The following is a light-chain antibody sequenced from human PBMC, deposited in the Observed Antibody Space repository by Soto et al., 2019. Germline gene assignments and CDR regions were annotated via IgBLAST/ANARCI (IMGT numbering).Light chain of an antibody. CDR3: QQFNTLPPVT. CDR1: QSISRN. CDR2: GAS. J-gene: IGKJ4*01. Sequence: EIVMTQSPATLSVSPGERATLSCRASQSISRNLAWYQQKPGQAPRLLIYGASTRATGIPARFSGSGSGTEFTLTISSLQSEDFAVYYCQQFNTLPPVTFGGGTKVEIK. V-gene: IGKV3-15*01.